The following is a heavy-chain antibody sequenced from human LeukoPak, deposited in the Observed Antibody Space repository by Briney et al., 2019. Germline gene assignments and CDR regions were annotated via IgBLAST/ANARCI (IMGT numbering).Heavy chain of an antibody. CDR3: ARSVSSGWGPKFDY. V-gene: IGHV4-39*07. CDR1: GGSISSSSYY. D-gene: IGHD6-19*01. J-gene: IGHJ4*02. CDR2: IYYSGST. Sequence: SETLSLTCTVSGGSISSSSYYWGWIRQPPGKGLEWIGSIYYSGSTYYNPSPKSRVTISVDTSKNQFSLKPSSVTAADTAVYYCARSVSSGWGPKFDYWGQGTLVTVSS.